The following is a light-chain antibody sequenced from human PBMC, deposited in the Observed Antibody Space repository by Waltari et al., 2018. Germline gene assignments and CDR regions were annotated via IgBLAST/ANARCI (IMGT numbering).Light chain of an antibody. CDR1: ILERNY. J-gene: IGLJ3*02. CDR2: QDI. CDR3: QALGSNRWV. Sequence: SSELTQQPAVSVSPGQTASIPFPVVILERNYSSWYQHKPGQSPLLVIYQDINRPSGIPERFSGSKSGNTATLTISGTQAMDDADYYCQALGSNRWVFGGGTKLTVL. V-gene: IGLV3-1*01.